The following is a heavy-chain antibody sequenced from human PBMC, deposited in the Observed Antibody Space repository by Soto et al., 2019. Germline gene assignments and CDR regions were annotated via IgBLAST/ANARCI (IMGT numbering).Heavy chain of an antibody. Sequence: PGGSLRLSCAASGFIFSTYAMNWVRQAPGKGLECVSAISNTGGSTFYAESVRGRFTISRDNSINTLYLQMTSLRTEDTAVYYCAHPRGYGVLDAVDIWGQGTMVTVSS. V-gene: IGHV3-23*01. D-gene: IGHD4-17*01. J-gene: IGHJ3*02. CDR2: ISNTGGST. CDR1: GFIFSTYA. CDR3: AHPRGYGVLDAVDI.